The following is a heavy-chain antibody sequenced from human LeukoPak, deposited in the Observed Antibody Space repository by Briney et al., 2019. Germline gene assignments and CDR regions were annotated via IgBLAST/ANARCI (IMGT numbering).Heavy chain of an antibody. CDR3: ARLHCGGDCYSPIWDY. CDR2: IYHSGST. Sequence: SETLSLTCAVSGGSISSSNWWSWVRQLPGKGLEWIGEIYHSGSTNYNPSLKSRVTISVDKSKNQFSLKLSSVTAADTAVYYCARLHCGGDCYSPIWDYWGQGTLVTVSS. CDR1: GGSISSSNW. D-gene: IGHD2-21*02. V-gene: IGHV4-4*02. J-gene: IGHJ4*02.